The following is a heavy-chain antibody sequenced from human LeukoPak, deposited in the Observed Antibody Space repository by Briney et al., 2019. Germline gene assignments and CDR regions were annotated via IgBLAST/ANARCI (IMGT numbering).Heavy chain of an antibody. Sequence: SETLSLTCNVSGGSIRSSNYYWGWIRQPPGKGLEWIGIIYYSGSTYYNPPLRSRVTISVDTSKNQFSLKLSSVTAADTAVYYCARDDGSGWPKFDYWGQGTLVTVSS. CDR3: ARDDGSGWPKFDY. V-gene: IGHV4-39*07. CDR1: GGSIRSSNYY. CDR2: IYYSGST. J-gene: IGHJ4*02. D-gene: IGHD6-19*01.